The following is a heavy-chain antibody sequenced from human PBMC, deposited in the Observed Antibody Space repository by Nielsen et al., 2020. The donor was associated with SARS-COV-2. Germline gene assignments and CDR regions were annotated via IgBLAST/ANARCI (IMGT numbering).Heavy chain of an antibody. CDR2: INHSGST. CDR3: ARRGGYSYGVGAFDI. Sequence: SETLSLTCAVYGGSFSGYYWSWIRQPPGKGLEWIGEINHSGSTNYNPSLKSRVTISVDTSKNQFSLKLSSVTAADTAVYYCARRGGYSYGVGAFDIWGQGTMVTVS. CDR1: GGSFSGYY. D-gene: IGHD5-18*01. J-gene: IGHJ3*02. V-gene: IGHV4-34*01.